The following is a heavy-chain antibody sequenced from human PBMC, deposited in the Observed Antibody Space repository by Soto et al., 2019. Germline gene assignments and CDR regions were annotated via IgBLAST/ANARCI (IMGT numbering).Heavy chain of an antibody. V-gene: IGHV4-59*02. J-gene: IGHJ5*02. Sequence: SETLSLTCNVSGASVSHGYWSWIRQPPGKGLEWIGFMYFGGSFNYNPSLTSRATISVETSKNQFSMKLTSVTASDTAVYYCARSYYDSTGFAVDPWGQGTLVAVSS. D-gene: IGHD3-22*01. CDR2: MYFGGSF. CDR1: GASVSHGY. CDR3: ARSYYDSTGFAVDP.